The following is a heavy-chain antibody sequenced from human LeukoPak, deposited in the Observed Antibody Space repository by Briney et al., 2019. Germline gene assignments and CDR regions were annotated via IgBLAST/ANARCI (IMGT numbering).Heavy chain of an antibody. Sequence: GGSLRLSRAASGFTFSSYWMHWVRQAPGKGLVWVSRINTDGISTSYADSVKGRFTISRDNAKNALYLQMNSLRAEDTAVYYCARFSRGNPDYWGQGTLVTVSS. CDR2: INTDGIST. J-gene: IGHJ4*02. D-gene: IGHD2/OR15-2a*01. V-gene: IGHV3-74*01. CDR3: ARFSRGNPDY. CDR1: GFTFSSYW.